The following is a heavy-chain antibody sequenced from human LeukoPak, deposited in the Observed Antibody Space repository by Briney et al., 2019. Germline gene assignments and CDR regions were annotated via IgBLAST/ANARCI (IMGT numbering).Heavy chain of an antibody. D-gene: IGHD3-22*01. CDR3: ATYDSTSYYYSAD. J-gene: IGHJ4*02. V-gene: IGHV3-15*01. CDR1: GFTFANAW. Sequence: GGSLRLSCAASGFTFANAWMSWVRQAPGKGLEWVGRIKSKTADGTAGYAAVVKARFTISRDDSNNMLYLQMNSLKIEDTAVYYCATYDSTSYYYSADWGQGTLVTVSS. CDR2: IKSKTADGTA.